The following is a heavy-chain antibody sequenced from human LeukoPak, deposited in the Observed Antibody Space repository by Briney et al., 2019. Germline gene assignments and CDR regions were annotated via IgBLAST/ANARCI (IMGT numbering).Heavy chain of an antibody. D-gene: IGHD3-10*01. V-gene: IGHV1-69*04. CDR3: ARSGDYYGSGSSNWFDP. CDR2: IIPILGIA. CDR1: GGTFSSYA. Sequence: ASVKVSCKASGGTFSSYAISWVRQAPGQGLEWMGRIIPILGIANYAQKFQGRVTITADKSTSAAYMELSSLRSEDTAVYYCARSGDYYGSGSSNWFDPWGQGTLVTVSS. J-gene: IGHJ5*02.